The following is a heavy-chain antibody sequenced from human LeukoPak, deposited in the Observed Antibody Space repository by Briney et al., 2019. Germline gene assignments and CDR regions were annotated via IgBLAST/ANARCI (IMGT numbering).Heavy chain of an antibody. Sequence: ASVKVSCKASGYTFTSYDINWVRQAPGQGLEWMGWMNPNSGNTGYAQKFQGRVTMTRNTSISTAYMELSSLRSEDTAVYYCAMGIPAARTLVHWGQGTLVTVSS. V-gene: IGHV1-8*01. J-gene: IGHJ4*01. CDR3: AMGIPAARTLVH. CDR1: GYTFTSYD. D-gene: IGHD2-2*01. CDR2: MNPNSGNT.